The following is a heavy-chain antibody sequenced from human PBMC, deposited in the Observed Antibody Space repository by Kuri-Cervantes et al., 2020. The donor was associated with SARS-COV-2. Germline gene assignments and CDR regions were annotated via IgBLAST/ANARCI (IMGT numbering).Heavy chain of an antibody. D-gene: IGHD2-8*01. CDR2: IYYSGST. CDR1: GGSIRTYY. CDR3: ARLGKNCTNGICNTYHYYYMDV. Sequence: LSCTVSGGSIRTYYWGWIRQPPGKGLEWIGYIYYSGSTNYNPPLKSRVTVSVDTSKNQFFLKLSSVTAADTAVYYCARLGKNCTNGICNTYHYYYMDVWGKGTTVTVSS. V-gene: IGHV4-59*01. J-gene: IGHJ6*03.